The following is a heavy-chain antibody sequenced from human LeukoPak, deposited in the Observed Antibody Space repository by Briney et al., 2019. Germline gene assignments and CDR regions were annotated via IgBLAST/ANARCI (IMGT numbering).Heavy chain of an antibody. Sequence: GGPLRLSCAASGFTVSSNYMSWVRQAPGKGLEWVSVIYSGGSTYYADSVKGRFTISRDNSKNTLYLQMNSLRAEDTAVYYCARDCSGGSCYFDYWGQGTLVTVSS. CDR3: ARDCSGGSCYFDY. CDR2: IYSGGST. CDR1: GFTVSSNY. V-gene: IGHV3-53*01. D-gene: IGHD2-15*01. J-gene: IGHJ4*02.